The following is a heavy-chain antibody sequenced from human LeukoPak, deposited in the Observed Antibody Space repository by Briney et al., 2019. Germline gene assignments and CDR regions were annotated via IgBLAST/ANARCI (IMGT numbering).Heavy chain of an antibody. D-gene: IGHD3-22*01. CDR2: INHSGRT. V-gene: IGHV4-34*01. Sequence: SETLSLTCAVYGGSLSGYYWSWIRQPPGKGLEWLGEINHSGRTNYNPSFKSRVTISVDTSKNQIALKLSTVTAADTAVYYWARGRKNGYYYWVDYWGQGTLVTVSS. J-gene: IGHJ4*02. CDR1: GGSLSGYY. CDR3: ARGRKNGYYYWVDY.